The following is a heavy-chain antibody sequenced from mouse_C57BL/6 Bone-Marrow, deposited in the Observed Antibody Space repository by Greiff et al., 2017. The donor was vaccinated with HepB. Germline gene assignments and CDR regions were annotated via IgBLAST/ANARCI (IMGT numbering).Heavy chain of an antibody. J-gene: IGHJ2*01. V-gene: IGHV1-81*01. D-gene: IGHD1-1*01. CDR1: GYTFTSYG. Sequence: VQLVESGAELARPGASVKLSCKASGYTFTSYGISWVKQRTGQGLEWIGEIYPRSGNTYYNEKFKGKATLTADKSASTAYMALRSLTSEDSAVYFCARGEGTTVVAPRWGQGTTLTVAS. CDR3: ARGEGTTVVAPR. CDR2: IYPRSGNT.